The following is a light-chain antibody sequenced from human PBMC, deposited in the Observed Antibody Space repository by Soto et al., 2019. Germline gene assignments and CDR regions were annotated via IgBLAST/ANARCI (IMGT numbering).Light chain of an antibody. V-gene: IGKV3-20*01. Sequence: EIVLTQSPGTLSLSPGERATLFCRASQTITNNYLAWYQQKPGQAPRLLIYDASRRATGIPDRFSGSGSGSDFTLTISRLEPEDFAVYFCQQCSFSPRTFGKGTKVEIK. CDR2: DAS. CDR1: QTITNNY. J-gene: IGKJ1*01. CDR3: QQCSFSPRT.